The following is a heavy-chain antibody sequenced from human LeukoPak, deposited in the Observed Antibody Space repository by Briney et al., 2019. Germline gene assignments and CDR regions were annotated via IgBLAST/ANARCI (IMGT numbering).Heavy chain of an antibody. CDR1: GFTFTAYT. J-gene: IGHJ4*02. V-gene: IGHV3-21*01. CDR3: ARGGRAWYSPFDY. CDR2: ISGSTTDI. Sequence: GGSLRLSCAASGFTFTAYTINWVRQAPGKGLEWVSYISGSTTDIYYADSVKGRFTISRDNAKRSVYLQMNSLGVEDTAVYYCARGGRAWYSPFDYWGQGTLVTVSS. D-gene: IGHD6-19*01.